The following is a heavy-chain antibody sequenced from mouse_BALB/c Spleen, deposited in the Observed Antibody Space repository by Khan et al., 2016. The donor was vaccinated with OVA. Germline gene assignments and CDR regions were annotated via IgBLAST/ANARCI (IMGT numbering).Heavy chain of an antibody. J-gene: IGHJ4*01. CDR2: IGPGSSNA. CDR3: ARDDYYGRSCYAMDY. V-gene: IGHV1S41*01. D-gene: IGHD1-1*01. Sequence: DLVKPGASVKLSCKASGYTFTSYWINWIRQRPGQGLEWIGRIGPGSSNAYYSDMFQGKATLTADTSSTTAYIQLSSLSSEDCAVYFCARDDYYGRSCYAMDYWGQGTSVTVSS. CDR1: GYTFTSYW.